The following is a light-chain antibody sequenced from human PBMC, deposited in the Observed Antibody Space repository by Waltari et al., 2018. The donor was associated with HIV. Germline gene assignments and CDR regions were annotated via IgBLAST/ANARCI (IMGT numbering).Light chain of an antibody. CDR1: SSNIGRNT. CDR3: AACDDSLNGPV. Sequence: QSGLTQAPSASGTPGQRVTISCSGSSSNIGRNTVNWYQQFPGSAPSLLIWTNDQRPSGLTDRFSGSKSGTSATLAIWGVQSDDEADYYCAACDDSLNGPVFGGGTKLTIL. CDR2: TND. J-gene: IGLJ2*01. V-gene: IGLV1-44*01.